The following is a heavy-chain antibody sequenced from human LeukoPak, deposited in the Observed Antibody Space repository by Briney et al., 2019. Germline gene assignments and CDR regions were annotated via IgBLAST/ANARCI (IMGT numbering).Heavy chain of an antibody. CDR1: GFTFSTYW. Sequence: GGSLRLSCAASGFTFSTYWIHWVRQVPGKGLVWVSRINSDGSESIYVDSVKGRFTISRDNAQNTVYLQMDSLRAEDTAIYYCARGHSTGCFDYWGQGTLVSASS. V-gene: IGHV3-74*01. D-gene: IGHD1-14*01. J-gene: IGHJ4*02. CDR2: INSDGSES. CDR3: ARGHSTGCFDY.